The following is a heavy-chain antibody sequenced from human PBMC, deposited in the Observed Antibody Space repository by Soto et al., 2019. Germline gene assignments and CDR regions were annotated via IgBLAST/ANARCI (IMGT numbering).Heavy chain of an antibody. CDR2: IYYTGGT. J-gene: IGHJ5*02. CDR3: ARGPHIGFDP. CDR1: GGSVGSADFY. V-gene: IGHV4-61*08. Sequence: SETLSLTCTVSGGSVGSADFYWSWIRQPPGKGLEWIGYIYYTGGTSYNPSLKSRVTISIDTSKNQFSLKLSSVTAADTAIYYCARGPHIGFDPWGQGTLVTVSS.